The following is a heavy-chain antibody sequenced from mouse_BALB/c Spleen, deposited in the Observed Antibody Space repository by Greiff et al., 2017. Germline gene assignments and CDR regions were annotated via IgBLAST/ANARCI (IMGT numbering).Heavy chain of an antibody. D-gene: IGHD1-1*01. CDR1: GYTFTDYN. V-gene: IGHV1S29*02. CDR2: IYPYNGGT. Sequence: EVQLQPSGPELVKPGASVKISCKASGYTFTDYNMHWVKQSHGKSLEWIGYIYPYNGGTGYNQKFKSKATLTVDNSSSTAYMELRSLTSEDSAVYYCARPYGSSSMDYWGQGTSVTVSS. J-gene: IGHJ4*01. CDR3: ARPYGSSSMDY.